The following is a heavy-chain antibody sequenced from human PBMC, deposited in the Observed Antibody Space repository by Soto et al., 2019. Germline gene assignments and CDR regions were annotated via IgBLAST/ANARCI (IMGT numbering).Heavy chain of an antibody. CDR2: IWYDGSQK. J-gene: IGHJ4*02. CDR1: GFTFSGFG. V-gene: IGHV3-33*01. CDR3: ARGGGGDPGGNAAYFDS. D-gene: IGHD2-2*01. Sequence: QVQLVESGGGVVQPGRSLSLSCEASGFTFSGFGMHWVRQAPGKGLEWVAVIWYDGSQKYYADFVEGRFTISRDNSKRTMFLQMNSLRAENTAVYHCARGGGGDPGGNAAYFDSWGQGTLVTVSS.